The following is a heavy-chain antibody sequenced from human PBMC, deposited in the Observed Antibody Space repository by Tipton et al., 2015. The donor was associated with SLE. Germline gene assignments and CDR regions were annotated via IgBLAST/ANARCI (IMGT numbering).Heavy chain of an antibody. Sequence: TLSLTCTVSGGSISSHYWRWIRQPPGKGLEWIGYIYYSGSTNYNPSLKSRVTISVDTSKNQFSLKLSSVTAADTAVYYCAGMYYYGSGSSGPPRYWGQGTLVTVSS. CDR3: AGMYYYGSGSSGPPRY. D-gene: IGHD3-10*01. CDR1: GGSISSHY. CDR2: IYYSGST. V-gene: IGHV4-59*08. J-gene: IGHJ4*02.